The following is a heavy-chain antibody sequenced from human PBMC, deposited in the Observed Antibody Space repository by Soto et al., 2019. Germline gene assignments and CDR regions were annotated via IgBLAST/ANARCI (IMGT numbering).Heavy chain of an antibody. CDR2: IYYSGST. CDR3: ARLPGPYYYDSSGYYENWFDP. CDR1: GGSISSSSYY. Sequence: PSETLSLTCTVSGGSISSSSYYWGWIRQPPGKGLEWIGYIYYSGSTYYNPSLKSRVTISVDTSKNQFSLKLSSVTAADTAVYYCARLPGPYYYDSSGYYENWFDPWGQGTLVTVSS. D-gene: IGHD3-22*01. V-gene: IGHV4-39*01. J-gene: IGHJ5*02.